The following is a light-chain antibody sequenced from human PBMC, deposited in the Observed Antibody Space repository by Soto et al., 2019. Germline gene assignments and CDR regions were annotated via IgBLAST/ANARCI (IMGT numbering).Light chain of an antibody. Sequence: EIVMTQSPATLSVSPGERATLSCRASQSVSSNLAWYQQKPGQAPRLLIYGASTRATGIPARFSGSGSGTKITLNISGLQSEDFAVYYCQQYNNWPLTFGQGTKVEIK. CDR2: GAS. V-gene: IGKV3-15*01. CDR3: QQYNNWPLT. J-gene: IGKJ1*01. CDR1: QSVSSN.